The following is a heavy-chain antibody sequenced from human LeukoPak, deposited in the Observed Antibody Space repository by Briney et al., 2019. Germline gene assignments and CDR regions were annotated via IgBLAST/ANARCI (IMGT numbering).Heavy chain of an antibody. CDR2: ISSSSRYM. V-gene: IGHV3-21*04. Sequence: GGSLRLSCAASGFTFSSYSMNWVRQAPGKGLEWVSSISSSSRYMYYADSVKGRFTISRDNAKNSLYLQMNSLRAEDTALYYCAKGVAVAVPYYYYYGMDVWGQGTTVTVSS. D-gene: IGHD6-19*01. J-gene: IGHJ6*02. CDR3: AKGVAVAVPYYYYYGMDV. CDR1: GFTFSSYS.